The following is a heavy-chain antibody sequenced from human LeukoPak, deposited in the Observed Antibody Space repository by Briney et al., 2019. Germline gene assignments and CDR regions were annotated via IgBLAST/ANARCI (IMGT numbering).Heavy chain of an antibody. CDR3: ARGNSIVSPNYNWFDP. J-gene: IGHJ5*02. Sequence: GESLKISCKGSGYGFTSYWIGWVRQMPGKGLEWMGIIYPGDSDTRYSPSFQGQVTISADKSISTAYLQWSSLKASDTAMYYCARGNSIVSPNYNWFDPWGQGTLVTVSS. V-gene: IGHV5-51*01. D-gene: IGHD6-13*01. CDR2: IYPGDSDT. CDR1: GYGFTSYW.